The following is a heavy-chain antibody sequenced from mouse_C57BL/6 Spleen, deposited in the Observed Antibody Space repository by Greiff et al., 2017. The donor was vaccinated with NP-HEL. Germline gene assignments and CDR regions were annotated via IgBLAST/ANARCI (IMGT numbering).Heavy chain of an antibody. V-gene: IGHV1-39*01. Sequence: VHVKQSGPELVKPGASVKISCKASGYSFTDYNMNWVKQSNGKSLEWIGVINPNYGTTSYNQKFKGKATLTVDQSSSTAYMQLNSLTSEDSAVYYCAREEEYGNSFDYWGQGTTLTVSS. J-gene: IGHJ2*01. D-gene: IGHD2-1*01. CDR1: GYSFTDYN. CDR3: AREEEYGNSFDY. CDR2: INPNYGTT.